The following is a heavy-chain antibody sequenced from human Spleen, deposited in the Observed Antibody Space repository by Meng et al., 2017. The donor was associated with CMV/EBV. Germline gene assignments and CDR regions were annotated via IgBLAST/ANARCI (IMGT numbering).Heavy chain of an antibody. J-gene: IGHJ5*02. CDR3: ARDPRFSGGWFDT. V-gene: IGHV3-30*04. CDR1: GFTFSSYV. CDR2: ISHDGSNK. D-gene: IGHD3-3*01. Sequence: SLKISCAASGFTFSSYVMHWVRQAPGKGLEWVAVISHDGSNKYYADSVKGRFTISRDNSKNTLYLQMNSLRAEDTAVYYCARDPRFSGGWFDTWGQGTLVTVSS.